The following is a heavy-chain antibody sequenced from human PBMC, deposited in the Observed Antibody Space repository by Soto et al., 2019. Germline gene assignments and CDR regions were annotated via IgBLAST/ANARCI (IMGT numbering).Heavy chain of an antibody. V-gene: IGHV3-48*01. Sequence: PGGSLRLSCAASGFTFSGYGFNWVRQAPGKGLEWVAYISSTSSTKSYADAVKGRFTISRDNAGNSLYLQMNSLRAEDTAMYYCARGGAARPDYWGQGTLVTVSS. J-gene: IGHJ4*02. CDR3: ARGGAARPDY. CDR2: ISSTSSTK. CDR1: GFTFSGYG.